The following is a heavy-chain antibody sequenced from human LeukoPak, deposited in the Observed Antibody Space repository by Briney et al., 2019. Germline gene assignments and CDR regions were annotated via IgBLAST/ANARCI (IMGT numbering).Heavy chain of an antibody. CDR2: IYHSGRT. V-gene: IGHV4-34*01. Sequence: SETLSLTCAVYGGSFSGYYWSWIRQPPGKGLEWIGSIYHSGRTFYNPSLKSRVTISVDTSKNQFSLKLSSVTAADTAVYYCARVPVPAAMAVYFDYWGQGTLVTVSS. CDR1: GGSFSGYY. CDR3: ARVPVPAAMAVYFDY. J-gene: IGHJ4*02. D-gene: IGHD2-2*01.